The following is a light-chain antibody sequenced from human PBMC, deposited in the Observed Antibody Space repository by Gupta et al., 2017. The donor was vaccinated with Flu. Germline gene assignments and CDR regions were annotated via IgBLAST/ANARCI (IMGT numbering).Light chain of an antibody. Sequence: IQMTKSPSSLSATVGDRVTITCRASQDISNLLAWFQQKPGKAPKPLIYAASRLQSGVSSKFRGSGSGTAFTLIISSLQPDDVATYYCHQYFSAPFTFGPGTKVDIK. V-gene: IGKV1-16*02. CDR1: QDISNL. J-gene: IGKJ3*01. CDR3: HQYFSAPFT. CDR2: AAS.